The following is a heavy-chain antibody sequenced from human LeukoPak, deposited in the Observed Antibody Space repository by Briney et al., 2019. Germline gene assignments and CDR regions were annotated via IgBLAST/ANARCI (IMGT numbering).Heavy chain of an antibody. CDR3: ARGGSGYDSFYYYGMDV. J-gene: IGHJ6*02. V-gene: IGHV4-59*01. Sequence: SETLSLTCTVSGGSISGYYWSWIRQPPGKGLEWIGYIYDSGSTNYNPSLKSRVTISVDTSKIQFSLKLSSVTAADTAVYFCARGGSGYDSFYYYGMDVWGQGTTVTVSS. CDR2: IYDSGST. CDR1: GGSISGYY. D-gene: IGHD5-12*01.